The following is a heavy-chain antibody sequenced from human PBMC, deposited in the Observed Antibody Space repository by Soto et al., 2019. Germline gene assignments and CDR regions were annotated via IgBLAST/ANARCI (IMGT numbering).Heavy chain of an antibody. CDR1: GFTFSLYP. J-gene: IGHJ4*02. Sequence: EVKVLESGGGLVQPGGSLRLSCATSGFTFSLYPMNWVRQAPGKGLELVSGISAGGDSTYYADSVKGRFTIFRDNSKNSVYLQMNSLRVEDTAVYYCARRVWGQGTLVTVSS. CDR3: ARRV. CDR2: ISAGGDST. V-gene: IGHV3-23*01.